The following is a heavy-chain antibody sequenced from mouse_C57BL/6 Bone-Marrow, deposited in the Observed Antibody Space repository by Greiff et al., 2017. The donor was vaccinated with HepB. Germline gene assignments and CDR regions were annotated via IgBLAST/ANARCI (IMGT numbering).Heavy chain of an antibody. Sequence: EVQLVESGPGLVKPSQSLSLTCSVTGYSITSGYYWNWIRQFPGNKLEWMGYISYDGSNNYNPSLKNRISITRDTSKNQFFLKLNSVTTEDTATYYCARDYDGAMDYWGQGTSVTVSS. J-gene: IGHJ4*01. CDR2: ISYDGSN. CDR3: ARDYDGAMDY. CDR1: GYSITSGYY. D-gene: IGHD2-12*01. V-gene: IGHV3-6*01.